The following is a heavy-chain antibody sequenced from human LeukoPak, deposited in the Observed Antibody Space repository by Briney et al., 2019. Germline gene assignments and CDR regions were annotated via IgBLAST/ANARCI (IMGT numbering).Heavy chain of an antibody. J-gene: IGHJ5*02. D-gene: IGHD6-19*01. CDR1: GGSISSSY. CDR3: ARDPYTSGYYASFDP. CDR2: IYYTGST. Sequence: SETLSLTCTVSGGSISSSYCHWIRQAPGKGLEWIGYIYYTGSTTYNPSLKSRITMSVDTSKNRFSLKMWSVTAADTAVYYCARDPYTSGYYASFDPWGQGTLVTVSS. V-gene: IGHV4-59*01.